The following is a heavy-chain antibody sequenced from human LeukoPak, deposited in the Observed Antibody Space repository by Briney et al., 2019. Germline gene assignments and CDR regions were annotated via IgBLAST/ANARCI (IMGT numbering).Heavy chain of an antibody. D-gene: IGHD3-22*01. CDR3: AKGYDSVSN. Sequence: AGGSLRLSCAASGFTFSCCDMHWVRQAPGKGLEWMALISYDESDKYYADSVKGRFTISRDNSKNTLFLQMNSLRTVDTAVYYCAKGYDSVSNWGQGTLVTVSS. J-gene: IGHJ1*01. V-gene: IGHV3-30*18. CDR2: ISYDESDK. CDR1: GFTFSCCD.